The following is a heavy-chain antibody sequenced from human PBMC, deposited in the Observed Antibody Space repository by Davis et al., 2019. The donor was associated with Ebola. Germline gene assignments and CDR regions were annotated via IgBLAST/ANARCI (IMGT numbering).Heavy chain of an antibody. CDR1: GFRFSDYN. V-gene: IGHV3-21*04. J-gene: IGHJ4*02. D-gene: IGHD6-13*01. CDR3: ARVGIAEGVGSFDY. Sequence: PGGSLRLSCTGSGFRFSDYNMNWVRQAPGKGLEWVSSISSSSSYIYYADSVKGRFTISRDNAKNSLYLQMNSLRAEDTALYYCARVGIAEGVGSFDYWGQGTLVTVSS. CDR2: ISSSSSYI.